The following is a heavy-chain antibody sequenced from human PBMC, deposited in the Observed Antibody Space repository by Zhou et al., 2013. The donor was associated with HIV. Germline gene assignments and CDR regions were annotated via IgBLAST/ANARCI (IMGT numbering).Heavy chain of an antibody. V-gene: IGHV1-46*01. D-gene: IGHD3-16*02. CDR3: ARSMITFGGVINHLDY. CDR2: INPSGSST. Sequence: QVQLVQSGAEVKKPGASVKVSCKASGYTFTGYYMHWVRQAPGQGLEWMGWINPSGSSTNYAQKFQGRVTMTRDMSTSTVYMELSSLRSEDTAVYYCARSMITFGGVINHLDYWGQGTLVTVSS. J-gene: IGHJ4*02. CDR1: GYTFTGYY.